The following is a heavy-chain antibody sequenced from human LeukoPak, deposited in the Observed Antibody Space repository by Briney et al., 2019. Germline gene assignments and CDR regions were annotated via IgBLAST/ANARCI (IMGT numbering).Heavy chain of an antibody. CDR3: AGVGAGTYFDY. CDR1: GGSISSYY. CDR2: IYYSGST. Sequence: PSDTLSLTCTVSGGSISSYYWSWIRQPPGKGLEWIGYIYYSGSTNYNPSLKSRVTISVDTSKNQFSLKLSSVTAADTAVYYCAGVGAGTYFDYWGQGTLVTVSS. D-gene: IGHD6-19*01. J-gene: IGHJ4*02. V-gene: IGHV4-59*07.